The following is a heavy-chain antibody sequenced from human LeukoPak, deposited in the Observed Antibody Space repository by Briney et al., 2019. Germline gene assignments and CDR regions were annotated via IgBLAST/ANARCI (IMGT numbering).Heavy chain of an antibody. CDR1: GGSISNYY. D-gene: IGHD6-13*01. CDR3: ARHNSSRAVGY. V-gene: IGHV4-59*08. CDR2: IYYSGST. J-gene: IGHJ4*02. Sequence: SETLSLTCTVPGGSISNYYWSWIRQPPGKGLEWIGYIYYSGSTNYNPSLKSRVTISVDTSKHQFSLKLSSVTAADTAVYYCARHNSSRAVGYWGQGTLATVSS.